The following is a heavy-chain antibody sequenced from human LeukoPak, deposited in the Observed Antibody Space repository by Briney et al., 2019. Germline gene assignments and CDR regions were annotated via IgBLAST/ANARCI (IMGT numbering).Heavy chain of an antibody. J-gene: IGHJ4*02. CDR1: GYTFTDYY. Sequence: GASVKVSCKASGYTFTDYYMHWVRQAPGQGLEWMGWINPNSGGTNYAQKFQGRVTMPRDTSISTAYMELSRLRSDDTAVYYCARYGSDDWRWGYCSGGSCYSHVYWGQGTLVTVSS. D-gene: IGHD2-15*01. V-gene: IGHV1-2*02. CDR3: ARYGSDDWRWGYCSGGSCYSHVY. CDR2: INPNSGGT.